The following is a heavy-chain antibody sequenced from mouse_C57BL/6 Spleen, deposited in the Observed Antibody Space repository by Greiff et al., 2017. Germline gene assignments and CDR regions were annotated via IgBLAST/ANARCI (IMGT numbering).Heavy chain of an antibody. V-gene: IGHV6-6*01. D-gene: IGHD1-1*01. CDR1: GFTFSDAW. J-gene: IGHJ1*03. CDR2: IRNKANNHAT. CDR3: TRGTTVVATGYFDV. Sequence: EVKLMESGGGLVQPGGSMKLSCAASGFTFSDAWMDWVRQSPEKGLEWVAEIRNKANNHATYYAESVKGRFTISRDDSKSSVYLQMNSLRAEDTGIYYCTRGTTVVATGYFDVWGTGTTVTVSS.